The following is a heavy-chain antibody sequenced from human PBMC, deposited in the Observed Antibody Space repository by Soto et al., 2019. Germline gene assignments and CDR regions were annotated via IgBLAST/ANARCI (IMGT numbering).Heavy chain of an antibody. Sequence: WSLRLSCAASGFTFSSYAMHWVRQAPGKGLEWVAVISYDGSNKYYADSVKGRFTISRDNSKNTLYLQMNSLRAEDTAVYYCARVNYDSSGYYYLRGYYYYGMDVWGQGTTVTVSS. V-gene: IGHV3-30-3*01. CDR3: ARVNYDSSGYYYLRGYYYYGMDV. CDR2: ISYDGSNK. CDR1: GFTFSSYA. D-gene: IGHD3-22*01. J-gene: IGHJ6*02.